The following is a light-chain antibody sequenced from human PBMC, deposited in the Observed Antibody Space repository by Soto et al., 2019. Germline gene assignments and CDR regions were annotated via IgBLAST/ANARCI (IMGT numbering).Light chain of an antibody. Sequence: EIVLTQSPGTLSLSPGERATLSCRASQSINNSYLAWYQQKPGQAPRLLIYGASSRATGIPDRFSGSGSVTDFTLTISRLEPEDFAVYFCQQYGSSPRTFGQGTKVDI. V-gene: IGKV3-20*01. J-gene: IGKJ1*01. CDR1: QSINNSY. CDR3: QQYGSSPRT. CDR2: GAS.